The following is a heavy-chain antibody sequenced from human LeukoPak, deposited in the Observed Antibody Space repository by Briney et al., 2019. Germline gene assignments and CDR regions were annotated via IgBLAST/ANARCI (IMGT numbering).Heavy chain of an antibody. CDR2: IKPSGGST. V-gene: IGHV1-46*01. CDR1: GYTFTSYY. Sequence: RASVKVSCKASGYTFTSYYMHWVRQAPGRGLEWMGIIKPSGGSTSYAKKFQGRVTMTRDTSTSTVYMELSSLRSEDTAVYYCATKQGGYDAFDIWGQGTMVTVSS. J-gene: IGHJ3*02. D-gene: IGHD5-12*01. CDR3: ATKQGGYDAFDI.